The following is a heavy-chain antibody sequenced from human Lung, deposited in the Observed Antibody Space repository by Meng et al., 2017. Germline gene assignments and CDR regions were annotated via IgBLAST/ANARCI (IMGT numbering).Heavy chain of an antibody. V-gene: IGHV4-34*01. CDR3: ARERHSTIIRGVIDF. J-gene: IGHJ4*02. CDR1: GGSISGSY. D-gene: IGHD3-10*01. CDR2: INHGGRT. Sequence: QVQRQQWGAGLLRPPENLSLTCAVYGGSISGSYWSWIRQSPAKGLEWIGKINHGGRTNYNPSLESRVTISVDTPKNQFSLRLTSMTVADTAVYYCARERHSTIIRGVIDFWGQGALVTVSS.